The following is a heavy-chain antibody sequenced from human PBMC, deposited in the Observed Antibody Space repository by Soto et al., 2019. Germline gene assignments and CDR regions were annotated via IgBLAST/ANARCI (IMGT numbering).Heavy chain of an antibody. CDR2: IIPIFGTA. CDR1: GGTFSSYA. V-gene: IGHV1-69*01. J-gene: IGHJ6*02. Sequence: QVQLVQSGAEVKKPGSSVKVSCKASGGTFSSYAISWVRQAPGQGLEWMGGIIPIFGTANYAQKFQGRVTMTAEESTSTADRGLSSRRSENTDVYNCGRGSGPSDYYYYGMDVWGQGTTVTVSS. CDR3: GRGSGPSDYYYYGMDV.